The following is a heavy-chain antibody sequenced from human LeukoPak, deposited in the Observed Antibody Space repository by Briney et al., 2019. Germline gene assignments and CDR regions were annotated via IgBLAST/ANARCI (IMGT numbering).Heavy chain of an antibody. Sequence: KSSETLSLTCTVSGDSVSSDFWSWIRQPAGKGLEWIGRIYNTGTTNYIPSLKSRITMSVDTSKNQFSLKVTSVTAADTAVYYCARESGNYRYFDYWGQGTLVTVSS. D-gene: IGHD1-26*01. V-gene: IGHV4-4*07. CDR2: IYNTGTT. CDR1: GDSVSSDF. J-gene: IGHJ4*02. CDR3: ARESGNYRYFDY.